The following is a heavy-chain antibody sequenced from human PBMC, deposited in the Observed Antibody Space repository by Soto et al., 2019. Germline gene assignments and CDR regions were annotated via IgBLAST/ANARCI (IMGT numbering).Heavy chain of an antibody. Sequence: EVQLVESGGGLVQPGGSLRLSCAASGFTFSSNWMHWVRQGPGKGLVWVARIDNDGSSRDYADSVKGRFTISRDNAKNTLHLEMSSLSAEDTAVYYCATGSGWYSPDYGGQGTLVTVSS. CDR2: IDNDGSSR. J-gene: IGHJ4*02. CDR1: GFTFSSNW. V-gene: IGHV3-74*01. CDR3: ATGSGWYSPDY. D-gene: IGHD6-19*01.